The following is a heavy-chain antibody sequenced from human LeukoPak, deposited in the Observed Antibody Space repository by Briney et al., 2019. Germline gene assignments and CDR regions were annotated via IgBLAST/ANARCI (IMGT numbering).Heavy chain of an antibody. V-gene: IGHV2-5*01. J-gene: IGHJ4*02. CDR3: ARRGEFASCRGAGCYHFDY. Sequence: SGPTLVKPTQTLTLTCTFSGFSLSTNGVGVGWIRQPPGRALEWLALINWNDYKLYSPSLKNRLTITKDTSKNQVVLTLTNMDPVDTATYYCARRGEFASCRGAGCYHFDYWGQGTLVTVSS. CDR2: INWNDYK. CDR1: GFSLSTNGVG. D-gene: IGHD2-15*01.